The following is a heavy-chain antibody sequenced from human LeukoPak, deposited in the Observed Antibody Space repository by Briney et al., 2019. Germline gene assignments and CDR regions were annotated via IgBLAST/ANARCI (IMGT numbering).Heavy chain of an antibody. V-gene: IGHV3-23*01. J-gene: IGHJ4*02. Sequence: PGGPLRLSCAGSGFTFGIFSKFAMSWVLQAPGKGLEWVCVISGSGDTTYYADSVRGRFTISRDNSKDTLYLQMNSLRAEDTAVYYCASGRITGWYYFDNWGQGTLATVSS. CDR3: ASGRITGWYYFDN. D-gene: IGHD3-16*01. CDR1: GFTFGIFSKFA. CDR2: ISGSGDTT.